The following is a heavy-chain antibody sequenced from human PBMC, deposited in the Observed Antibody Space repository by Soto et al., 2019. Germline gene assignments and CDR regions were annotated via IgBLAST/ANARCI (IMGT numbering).Heavy chain of an antibody. CDR3: ASSTSWGERGRDV. CDR1: GFTFSSYE. V-gene: IGHV3-48*03. D-gene: IGHD2-2*01. J-gene: IGHJ6*02. Sequence: EVQLVESGGGLVQPGGSLRLSCAASGFTFSSYEMNWVRQAPGKGLEWVSYISSSGSTIYYADSVKGRFTISRDNAKNSLYLQMNSLRAEDTAVYYCASSTSWGERGRDVWGQGTTVTVSS. CDR2: ISSSGSTI.